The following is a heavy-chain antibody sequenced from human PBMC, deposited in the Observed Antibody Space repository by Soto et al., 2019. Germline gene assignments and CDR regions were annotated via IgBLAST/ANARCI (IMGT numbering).Heavy chain of an antibody. V-gene: IGHV3-21*01. D-gene: IGHD2-15*01. CDR1: GFTFSSYS. CDR2: ISSSSSYI. CDR3: ARDKGPYCSGGSCYSVLNAFDI. J-gene: IGHJ3*02. Sequence: PGGSLRLSCAASGFTFSSYSMNWVRQAPGKGLEWVSSISSSSSYIYYADSVKGRFTISRDNAKNSLYLQMNSLRAEDTAVYYCARDKGPYCSGGSCYSVLNAFDIWGQGTMVNVSS.